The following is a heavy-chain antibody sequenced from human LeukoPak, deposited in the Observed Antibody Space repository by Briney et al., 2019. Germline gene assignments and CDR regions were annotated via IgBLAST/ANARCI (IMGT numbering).Heavy chain of an antibody. Sequence: ASVKVSCKASGYIFTGYYMHWVRQAPGQGLEWMGWINPNSGGTNSAQKFQCRVTMTRDTSISTAYMELSRLTSDDTAVYYCARHPYSGSYHFDYWGQGTLVTVSS. D-gene: IGHD1-26*01. V-gene: IGHV1-2*02. CDR1: GYIFTGYY. CDR2: INPNSGGT. J-gene: IGHJ4*02. CDR3: ARHPYSGSYHFDY.